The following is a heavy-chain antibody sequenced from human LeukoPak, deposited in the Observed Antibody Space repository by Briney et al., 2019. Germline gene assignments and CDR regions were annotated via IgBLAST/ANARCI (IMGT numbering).Heavy chain of an antibody. Sequence: SETLSLTCAVYGGSFSGYYWSWIRQPPGKGLEWIGEINHSGSTNYNPSLKSRVTISVDASKNQFSLKLSSVTAADTAVYYCARSLYSSSWYCFDYWGQGTLVTVSS. CDR3: ARSLYSSSWYCFDY. V-gene: IGHV4-34*01. J-gene: IGHJ4*02. CDR1: GGSFSGYY. CDR2: INHSGST. D-gene: IGHD6-13*01.